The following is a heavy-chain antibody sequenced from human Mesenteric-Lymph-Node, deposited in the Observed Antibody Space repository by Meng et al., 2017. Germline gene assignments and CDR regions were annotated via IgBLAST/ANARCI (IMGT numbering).Heavy chain of an antibody. CDR3: ARGPPGVVVAATPFDY. CDR1: GYTFTSYA. D-gene: IGHD2-15*01. Sequence: QVQLVQSGAEVKNPGASVKVSCKASGYTFTSYAMHWVRQAPGQRLEWMGWITAGNGNTKYSQKFQGRVTITRDTSASTAYMELSSLRYEDTAVYYCARGPPGVVVAATPFDYWGQGTLVTVSS. J-gene: IGHJ4*02. CDR2: ITAGNGNT. V-gene: IGHV1-3*01.